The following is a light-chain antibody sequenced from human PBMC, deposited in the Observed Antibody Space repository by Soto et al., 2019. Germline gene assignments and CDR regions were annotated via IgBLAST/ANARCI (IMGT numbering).Light chain of an antibody. CDR3: GTWDSRLRANV. V-gene: IGLV1-51*01. Sequence: QSVLTQPPSVSAAPGQKVTIPCSGSRSNIGDHFVSWYQQLPGTAPRLLVYDSDKRPSGIPDRFSGSKSDTSATLAITGLQTGDEADYYCGTWDSRLRANVFGGGTKVTVL. CDR2: DSD. CDR1: RSNIGDHF. J-gene: IGLJ3*02.